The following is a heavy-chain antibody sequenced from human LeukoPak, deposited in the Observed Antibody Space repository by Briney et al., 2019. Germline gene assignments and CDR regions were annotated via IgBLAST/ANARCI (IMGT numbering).Heavy chain of an antibody. CDR3: ARHDPVGHFLRGMDV. CDR2: IYYTGST. J-gene: IGHJ6*02. CDR1: GGSISGYF. D-gene: IGHD2/OR15-2a*01. Sequence: SETLSLTCAVSGGSISGYFWSWSRQPPGRGLEWIGYIYYTGSTIYNPSLRSRVTMSVDVSKNQFSLDLTSVTAADTAVYYCARHDPVGHFLRGMDVWGQGTTVTVSS. V-gene: IGHV4-59*08.